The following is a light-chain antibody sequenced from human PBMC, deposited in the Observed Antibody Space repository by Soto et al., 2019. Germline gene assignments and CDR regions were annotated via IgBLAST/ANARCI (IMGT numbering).Light chain of an antibody. J-gene: IGKJ2*01. CDR1: RDIHTW. CDR2: EVY. V-gene: IGKV1-5*03. Sequence: DIQMTQSPSTLSASPGDRVMMTCRASRDIHTWLAWYQQKPGKAPELLIFEVYKLKSGVPSRFSGSESEIEFTPTINRPQPDDFATYCQQYHSVPYTFGQGTKLEI. CDR3: QQYHSVPYT.